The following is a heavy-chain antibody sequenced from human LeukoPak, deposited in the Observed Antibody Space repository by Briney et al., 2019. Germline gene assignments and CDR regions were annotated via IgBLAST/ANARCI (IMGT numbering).Heavy chain of an antibody. CDR1: GGTFSSYA. J-gene: IGHJ6*04. CDR2: IIPIFGTA. CDR3: ARAHLGGDYDILTGPYSPAGDYGMDV. Sequence: SVKVSCKASGGTFSSYAISWVRQAPGQGLEWMGGIIPIFGTANYAQKFQGRVTITADGSTSTAYMELSSLRSEDTAVYYCARAHLGGDYDILTGPYSPAGDYGMDVWGKGTTVTVSS. D-gene: IGHD3-9*01. V-gene: IGHV1-69*01.